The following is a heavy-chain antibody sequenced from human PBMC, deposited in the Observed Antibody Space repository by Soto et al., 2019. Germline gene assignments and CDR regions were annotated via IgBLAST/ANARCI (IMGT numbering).Heavy chain of an antibody. CDR1: GYTFTTYG. D-gene: IGHD3-10*01. CDR2: ISAYNADT. V-gene: IGHV1-18*04. J-gene: IGHJ4*01. CDR3: ARAGSTLVRGVIPHVDY. Sequence: ASVKVSCKASGYTFTTYGVTWVRQAPGQGLEWMGWISAYNADTNYAQNLQGRVTMTTDTSTDTAYMELRSLRSDDTAVYYCARAGSTLVRGVIPHVDYWG.